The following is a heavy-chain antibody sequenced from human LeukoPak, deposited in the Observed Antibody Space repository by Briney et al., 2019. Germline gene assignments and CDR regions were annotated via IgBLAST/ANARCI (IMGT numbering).Heavy chain of an antibody. CDR3: ARHEASYDFWAY. V-gene: IGHV4-38-2*01. CDR2: FYYGGHT. Sequence: SETLSLTCAVSGYAISSGYYWGWIRQPPGKGLEWIGSFYYGGHTYYNPSLKSRVTISVDTSKNQFSLKLSSVTAADTAVYYCARHEASYDFWAYWGQGALVTVSS. CDR1: GYAISSGYY. D-gene: IGHD3-3*01. J-gene: IGHJ4*02.